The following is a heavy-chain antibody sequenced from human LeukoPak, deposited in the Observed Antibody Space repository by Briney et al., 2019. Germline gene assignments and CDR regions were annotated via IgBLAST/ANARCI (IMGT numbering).Heavy chain of an antibody. J-gene: IGHJ4*02. CDR3: ARDFNYYGSGSYYNPPDY. Sequence: ASVKVSCKASGYTFTSYYMHWVRQAPRQGLEWMGIINPSGGSTSYAQKFQGRVTMTRDTSTSTVYMGLSSLRSEDTAVYYCARDFNYYGSGSYYNPPDYWGQGTLVTVSS. D-gene: IGHD3-10*01. CDR1: GYTFTSYY. CDR2: INPSGGST. V-gene: IGHV1-46*01.